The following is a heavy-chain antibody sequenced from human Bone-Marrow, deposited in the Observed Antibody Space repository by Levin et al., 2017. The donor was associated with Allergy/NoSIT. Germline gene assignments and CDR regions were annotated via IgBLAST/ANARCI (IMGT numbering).Heavy chain of an antibody. Sequence: GASVKVSCKASGYTFSAYYIHWIRQAPGQGLEWMGWINPRSGDTDSAQKFQGWVTLTRDTSINTAYMELSGVKSADAAVYYCARAGNGFYELSYWGQGTLVIVSS. CDR3: ARAGNGFYELSY. CDR2: INPRSGDT. CDR1: GYTFSAYY. J-gene: IGHJ4*02. V-gene: IGHV1-2*04. D-gene: IGHD3-22*01.